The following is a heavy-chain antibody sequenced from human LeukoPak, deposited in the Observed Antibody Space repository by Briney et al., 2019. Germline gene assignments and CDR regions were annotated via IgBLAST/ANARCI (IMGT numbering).Heavy chain of an antibody. V-gene: IGHV1-69*06. D-gene: IGHD3-10*01. Sequence: ASVKVSCKASGGTFSSYAISWVRQAPGQGLEWMGGIIPIFGTANYAQKFQGRVTITADKSTSTAYMELSSLRSEDTAVYYCASMVRGVIMRVSWFDPWGQGTLVTVSS. J-gene: IGHJ5*02. CDR3: ASMVRGVIMRVSWFDP. CDR1: GGTFSSYA. CDR2: IIPIFGTA.